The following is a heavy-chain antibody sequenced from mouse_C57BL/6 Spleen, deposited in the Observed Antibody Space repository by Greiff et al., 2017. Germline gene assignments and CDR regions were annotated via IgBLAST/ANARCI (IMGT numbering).Heavy chain of an antibody. CDR1: GYTFTSYG. V-gene: IGHV1-81*01. Sequence: VQLQQSGAELARPGASVKLSCKASGYTFTSYGISWVKQRTGQGLEWIGEIYPRSGNTYYNEKFKGKATLTADKSSSTAYMELRSLTSKDSAVYFCARSITTVVATRYFDVWGTGTTVTVSS. J-gene: IGHJ1*03. D-gene: IGHD1-1*01. CDR3: ARSITTVVATRYFDV. CDR2: IYPRSGNT.